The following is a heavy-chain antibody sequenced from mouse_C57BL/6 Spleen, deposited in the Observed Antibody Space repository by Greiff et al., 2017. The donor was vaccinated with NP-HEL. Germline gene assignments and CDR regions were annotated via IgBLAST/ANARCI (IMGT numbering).Heavy chain of an antibody. D-gene: IGHD1-1*01. V-gene: IGHV5-12*01. CDR1: GFTFSDYY. CDR2: ISNGGGST. Sequence: EVMLVESGGGLVQPGGSLKLSCAASGFTFSDYYMYWVRQTPEKRLEWVAYISNGGGSTYYPDTVKGRFTISRDNAKNTLYLQMSRLKSEDTAMYYCARQAVVAKGYAMDYWGQGTSVTVSS. J-gene: IGHJ4*01. CDR3: ARQAVVAKGYAMDY.